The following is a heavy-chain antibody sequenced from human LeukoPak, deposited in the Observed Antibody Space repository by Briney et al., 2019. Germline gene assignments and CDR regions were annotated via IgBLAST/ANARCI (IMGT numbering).Heavy chain of an antibody. J-gene: IGHJ4*02. CDR3: ARGDIWNARWDH. Sequence: GASVKVSCKASGYTFTTYNINWVRQAPGQGLEWMGWMNPNSGNTGYAQKFQGRVTMTRDTSMGTAYIELRSLTSQDTAVYYCARGDIWNARWDHWGQGTLVAVSS. D-gene: IGHD1-1*01. V-gene: IGHV1-8*01. CDR1: GYTFTTYN. CDR2: MNPNSGNT.